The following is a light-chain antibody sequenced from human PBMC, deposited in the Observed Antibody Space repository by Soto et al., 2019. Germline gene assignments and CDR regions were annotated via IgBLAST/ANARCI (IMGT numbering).Light chain of an antibody. V-gene: IGLV1-44*01. CDR1: ASNIGRDP. J-gene: IGLJ1*01. CDR3: AGWDGSLKGFV. Sequence: QSVLTQPPSASGAPGQRVTISCSGSASNIGRDPVNWYQQVSGTAPKLLIYENNHRPSGVPDRFSGSKSGTSASLVISGLPSEDEAEYFCAGWDGSLKGFVFGTGTKRTVL. CDR2: ENN.